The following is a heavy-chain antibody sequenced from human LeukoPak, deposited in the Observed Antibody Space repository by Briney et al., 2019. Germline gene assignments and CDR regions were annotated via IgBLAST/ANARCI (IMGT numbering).Heavy chain of an antibody. CDR2: ISGSGGST. J-gene: IGHJ6*02. V-gene: IGHV3-23*01. D-gene: IGHD4-11*01. Sequence: PGGSLRLSCAASGFTFSSYAMSWVRQAPGKGLEWVSAISGSGGSTYYADSVKGRFTISRDNSKNTLYLQMNSLRAEDTAVYFCARDYAYSNYYYGYYYGMDVWGQGTTVTVSS. CDR1: GFTFSSYA. CDR3: ARDYAYSNYYYGYYYGMDV.